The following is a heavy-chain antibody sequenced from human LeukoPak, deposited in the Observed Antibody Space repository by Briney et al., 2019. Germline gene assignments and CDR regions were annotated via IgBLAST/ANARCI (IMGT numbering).Heavy chain of an antibody. D-gene: IGHD2-21*02. J-gene: IGHJ4*02. CDR2: INSDGSST. V-gene: IGHV3-74*01. CDR3: ARTQICGGDCSSDY. Sequence: GGSLRLSCAASGFTFNSYWMHWVRQAPGKGLVWVSRINSDGSSTSYADSVKGRFTISRDNAKNTLFLQMNSLRAEDTAVYYCARTQICGGDCSSDYWGQGTLVTVSS. CDR1: GFTFNSYW.